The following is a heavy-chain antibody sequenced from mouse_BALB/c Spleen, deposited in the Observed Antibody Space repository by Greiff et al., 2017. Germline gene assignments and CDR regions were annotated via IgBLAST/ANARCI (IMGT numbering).Heavy chain of an antibody. Sequence: EVQVVESGAELVKPGASVKLSCTASGFNIKDTYMHWVKQRPEQGLEWIGRIDPANGNTKYDPKFQGKATITADTSSNTAYLQLSSLTSEDTAVYYCARGGQGYAMDYWGQGTSVTVSS. CDR3: ARGGQGYAMDY. CDR2: IDPANGNT. CDR1: GFNIKDTY. D-gene: IGHD3-3*01. V-gene: IGHV14-3*02. J-gene: IGHJ4*01.